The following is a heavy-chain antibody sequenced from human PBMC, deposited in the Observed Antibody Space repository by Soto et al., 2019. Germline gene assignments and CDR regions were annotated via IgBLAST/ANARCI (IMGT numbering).Heavy chain of an antibody. CDR2: TSYSGNT. J-gene: IGHJ4*02. CDR1: GGSISSYY. V-gene: IGHV4-59*01. D-gene: IGHD3-3*01. CDR3: ARDGVGPFDY. Sequence: SETLSLTCTVSGGSISSYYWSWIRQPPGKELEWIGLTSYSGNTNYNPSLKSRVAMAVDTSKNQFSLTLSSVTAADTAVYYCARDGVGPFDYWGQGTLVTVSS.